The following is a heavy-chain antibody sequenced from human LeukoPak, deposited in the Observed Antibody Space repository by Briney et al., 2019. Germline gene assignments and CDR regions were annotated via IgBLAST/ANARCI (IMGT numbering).Heavy chain of an antibody. CDR2: IRYDGSNK. J-gene: IGHJ4*02. D-gene: IGHD3-22*01. Sequence: PEGSLGLSCAASGFTFSSYGMHWVRQAPGKGLEWVAFIRYDGSNKYYAESVKGRFTISRDNSKNTLYLQMNSLRAEDTAVYYCAKGDSSGYPLFDYWGQGTLVTVSS. CDR3: AKGDSSGYPLFDY. CDR1: GFTFSSYG. V-gene: IGHV3-30*02.